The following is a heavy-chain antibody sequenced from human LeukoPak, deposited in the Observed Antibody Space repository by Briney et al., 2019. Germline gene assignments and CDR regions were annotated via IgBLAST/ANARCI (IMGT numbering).Heavy chain of an antibody. Sequence: ASVKVSCKASGYTFTSYYMHWVRQAPGQGLAWMGIINPSGGSTSYAQKFQGRVTMTRDTSTSTVYMELSSLRSEDTAVYYCARVSERYSGYTAPDYWGQGTLVTVSS. CDR1: GYTFTSYY. CDR3: ARVSERYSGYTAPDY. CDR2: INPSGGST. D-gene: IGHD5-12*01. V-gene: IGHV1-46*01. J-gene: IGHJ4*02.